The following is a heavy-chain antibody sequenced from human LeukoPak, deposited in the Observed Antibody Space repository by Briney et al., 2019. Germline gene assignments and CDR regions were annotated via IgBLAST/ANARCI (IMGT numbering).Heavy chain of an antibody. CDR1: GLRFNAYW. D-gene: IGHD6-13*01. CDR3: ARDSIAAGSPCAFDI. J-gene: IGHJ3*02. V-gene: IGHV3-7*01. Sequence: GGSVRLSCEASGLRFNAYWMNWVRQAPGRGREGVATTKQDGRETYYVDSVKGRFTASRDNAKNSLYLQMNSLRAEDTAVYYCARDSIAAGSPCAFDIWGQGTMVTVSS. CDR2: TKQDGRET.